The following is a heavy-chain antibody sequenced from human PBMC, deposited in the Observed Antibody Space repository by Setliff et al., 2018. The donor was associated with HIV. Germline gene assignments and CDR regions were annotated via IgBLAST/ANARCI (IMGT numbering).Heavy chain of an antibody. J-gene: IGHJ4*02. CDR2: VHYNGNDK. CDR1: GFTLSTYG. Sequence: GESLKISCATSGFTLSTYGMHWVRQAPGKGLEWVARVHYNGNDKFYVDSVKGRFTISRDNSENTLYLQMGGLRAEDTAVYYCAKDKGGYNWNYFDYWGPGTQVTVSS. V-gene: IGHV3-30*02. CDR3: AKDKGGYNWNYFDY. D-gene: IGHD1-20*01.